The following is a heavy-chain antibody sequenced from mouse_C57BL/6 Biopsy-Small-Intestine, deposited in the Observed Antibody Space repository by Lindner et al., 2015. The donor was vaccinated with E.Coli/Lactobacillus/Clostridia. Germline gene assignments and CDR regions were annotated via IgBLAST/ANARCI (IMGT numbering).Heavy chain of an antibody. V-gene: IGHV5-17*01. CDR3: AGGYYGSSYYFDY. CDR2: ISSGSSTI. Sequence: EVRAAGGLGEGVSEASEGPSKLSCAASGFTFSDYGMHWVRQAPEKGLEWVAYISSGSSTIYYADTVKGRFTISRDNAKNTLFLQMTSLRSEDTAMYYCAGGYYGSSYYFDYWGQGTTLTVSS. D-gene: IGHD1-1*01. J-gene: IGHJ2*01. CDR1: GFTFSDYG.